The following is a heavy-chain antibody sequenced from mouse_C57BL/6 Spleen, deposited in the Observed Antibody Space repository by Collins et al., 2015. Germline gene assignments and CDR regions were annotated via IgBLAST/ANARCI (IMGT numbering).Heavy chain of an antibody. CDR1: GYAFSSSW. CDR2: IYPGDGDT. V-gene: IGHV1-82*01. J-gene: IGHJ4*01. CDR3: ARGSSIYYAMDY. Sequence: QVQLQQSGPELVKPGASVKISCKASGYAFSSSWMNWVKQRPGQGLEWIGRIYPGDGDTNYNRKFKGKATLTADKSSSTAYMQLSSLTSVDSAVYFCARGSSIYYAMDYWGQGTSVTVSS. D-gene: IGHD1-1*01.